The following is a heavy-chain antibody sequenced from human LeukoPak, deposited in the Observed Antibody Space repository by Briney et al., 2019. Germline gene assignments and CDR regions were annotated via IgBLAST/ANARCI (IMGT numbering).Heavy chain of an antibody. V-gene: IGHV3-30*01. D-gene: IGHD5-24*01. CDR2: ISYDGSNK. CDR1: GFTFSSYA. CDR3: ARDMLQSFDY. J-gene: IGHJ4*02. Sequence: GSLRLSCAASGFTFSSYAMHWARQAPGKGLEWVAVISYDGSNKYYADSVKGRFTISRDNSKNTLYLQMNSLRAEDTAVYYCARDMLQSFDYWGQGTLVTVSS.